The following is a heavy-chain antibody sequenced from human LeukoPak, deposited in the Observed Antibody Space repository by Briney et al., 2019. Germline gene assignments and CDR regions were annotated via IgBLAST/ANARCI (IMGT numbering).Heavy chain of an antibody. CDR3: ARDDAGTSAYYFDG. Sequence: GGSMRLSCAASGFTFSIYAMHWVRQAPGKGLEWVAVISYDGSNKYYADSVKGRFTISRDKSKNTLYLQMNSLRAEDTAVYYCARDDAGTSAYYFDGGGQGTLVTVSS. CDR2: ISYDGSNK. CDR1: GFTFSIYA. J-gene: IGHJ4*02. V-gene: IGHV3-30*04. D-gene: IGHD2-2*01.